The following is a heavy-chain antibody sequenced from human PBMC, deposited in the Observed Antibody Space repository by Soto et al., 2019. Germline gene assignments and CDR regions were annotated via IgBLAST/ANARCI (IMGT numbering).Heavy chain of an antibody. D-gene: IGHD6-19*01. CDR2: TNVDGSGI. CDR3: AREKAVAGTIFDY. Sequence: GGSLRLSCAASGFTFSSYAMSWVRQAPGKGLEWVSRTNVDGSGISYADSVEGRCTISRDNAKNTLYMEMKSLRAEDTAVYYCAREKAVAGTIFDYWGQGALVTVSS. J-gene: IGHJ4*02. CDR1: GFTFSSYA. V-gene: IGHV3-74*01.